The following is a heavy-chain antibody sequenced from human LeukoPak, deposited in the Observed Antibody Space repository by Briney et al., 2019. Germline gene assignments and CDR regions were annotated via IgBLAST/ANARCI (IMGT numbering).Heavy chain of an antibody. CDR3: ASYGDYGDAFDI. Sequence: ASVKVSCKVSGYTLTELSMHWVRQAPGKGLEWMGGFDPEDGETIYAQKFQGRVTMTEDTSTDTAYMELSSLRSEDTAVYYCASYGDYGDAFDIWGQGTMVTVSS. CDR2: FDPEDGET. CDR1: GYTLTELS. V-gene: IGHV1-24*01. D-gene: IGHD4-17*01. J-gene: IGHJ3*02.